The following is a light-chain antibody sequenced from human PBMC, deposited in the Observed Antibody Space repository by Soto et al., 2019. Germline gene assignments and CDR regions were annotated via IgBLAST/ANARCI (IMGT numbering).Light chain of an antibody. V-gene: IGKV2D-29*02. J-gene: IGKJ5*01. CDR2: EVS. Sequence: DVVITHTPLSLSVDPLHPASISCKSSQTLLHITGETFLFWYLQKPGQSPQLLIYEVSTRVSGVPDRFSGSGSGTDFTLEISRVETDDVGIYYCMQSTQLPPTFGQGTRLEIK. CDR3: MQSTQLPPT. CDR1: QTLLHITGETF.